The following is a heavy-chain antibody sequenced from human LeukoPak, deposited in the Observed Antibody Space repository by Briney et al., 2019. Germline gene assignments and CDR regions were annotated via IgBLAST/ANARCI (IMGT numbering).Heavy chain of an antibody. CDR3: AKDRTAWPTNFYA. CDR1: GFTFSTYA. D-gene: IGHD2-21*02. V-gene: IGHV3-23*01. J-gene: IGHJ4*02. CDR2: ISSSGGTT. Sequence: GGSLRLSCAASGFTFSTYAVSWVRQAPGKGLEWVSAISSSGGTTYYADSVKGRFSISRDNSKNTLYLQMNSLRAEDTAVYYCAKDRTAWPTNFYAWGQGTQVTVSA.